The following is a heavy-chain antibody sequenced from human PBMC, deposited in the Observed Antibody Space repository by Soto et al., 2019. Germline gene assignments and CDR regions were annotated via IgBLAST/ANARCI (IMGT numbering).Heavy chain of an antibody. J-gene: IGHJ6*02. CDR1: GYTFTGYY. CDR3: ARETVVVVAATPDHYYGMDV. Sequence: GASVKVSCKASGYTFTGYYMHWVRQAPGQGLEWMGWINPNSGGTNYAQKFQGWVTMTRDTSISTAYMELSRLRSDDTAVYYCARETVVVVAATPDHYYGMDVWGQGTTVTVSS. V-gene: IGHV1-2*04. CDR2: INPNSGGT. D-gene: IGHD2-15*01.